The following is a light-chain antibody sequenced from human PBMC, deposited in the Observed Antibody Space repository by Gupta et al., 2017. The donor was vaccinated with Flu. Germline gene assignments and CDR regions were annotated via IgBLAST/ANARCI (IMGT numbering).Light chain of an antibody. J-gene: IGLJ1*01. CDR2: DVS. Sequence: QSALTQPASVSGSPGQSITIPCTGTSSDVGRSDSVSWYQQHPGKAPKLLIYDVSNRPSGVSSRFSGSKSGNTASLTISGLQAEDETDYYCSSYTSISTFYVFGTGTKVTVL. CDR1: SSDVGRSDS. CDR3: SSYTSISTFYV. V-gene: IGLV2-14*01.